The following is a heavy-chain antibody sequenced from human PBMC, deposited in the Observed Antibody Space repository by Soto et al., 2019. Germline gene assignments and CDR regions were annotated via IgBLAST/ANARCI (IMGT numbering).Heavy chain of an antibody. J-gene: IGHJ4*02. CDR3: AKEADYYDTSGHGKYIGC. D-gene: IGHD3-22*01. CDR1: GFTFSNYG. Sequence: GGSLRLSCAASGFTFSNYGMYWLRQPPGKGLEWVALISKDGNNEYSADFLKGRFTISRDNSQNTLYLQMNSLRRDATAVHYCAKEADYYDTSGHGKYIGCWHQGTLVTVSS. V-gene: IGHV3-30*18. CDR2: ISKDGNNE.